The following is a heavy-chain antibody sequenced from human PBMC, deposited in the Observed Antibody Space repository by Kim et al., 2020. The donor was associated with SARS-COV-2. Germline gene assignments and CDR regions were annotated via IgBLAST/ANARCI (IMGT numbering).Heavy chain of an antibody. CDR2: ISYDGNNA. J-gene: IGHJ6*02. CDR3: GRDGVAASFYHGVDV. CDR1: GFMFSTYA. Sequence: GGSLRLSCAASGFMFSTYAMHWVRLAPGKGLEWVAVISYDGNNANYADSVQGRFTISRDSSKNTVYLQMNSLRPEDTALYSCGRDGVAASFYHGVDVWGEGTPVTVSS. D-gene: IGHD3-16*01. V-gene: IGHV3-30-3*01.